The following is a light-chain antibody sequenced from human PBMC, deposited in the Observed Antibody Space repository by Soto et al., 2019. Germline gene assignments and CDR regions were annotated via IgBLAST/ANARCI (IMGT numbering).Light chain of an antibody. J-gene: IGLJ1*01. CDR1: SSDVGSYNL. Sequence: QSALTQPASMSGSPGQSITISCTGTSSDVGSYNLVSWFQQHPGKVPKLLIYEVTKRPSGVSNRFSGSKSGNTASLTISGLQAEDEADSHCCSYAGSSTYVFGTGTKVTVL. V-gene: IGLV2-23*02. CDR2: EVT. CDR3: CSYAGSSTYV.